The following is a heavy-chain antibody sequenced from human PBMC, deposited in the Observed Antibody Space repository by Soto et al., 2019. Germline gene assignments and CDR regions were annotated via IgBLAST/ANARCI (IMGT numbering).Heavy chain of an antibody. CDR1: GFIFNEYG. CDR3: AKTRGGELLSAFDY. CDR2: IWYDGSNK. Sequence: PGGSLRLSCAASGFIFNEYGMHWVRQAPGKGLEWVAVIWYDGSNKYYADSVKGRFTISRDNSKNTLYLQMNSLRAEDTAVYYCAKTRGGELLSAFDYWGQGTLVTVSS. J-gene: IGHJ4*02. D-gene: IGHD1-26*01. V-gene: IGHV3-33*03.